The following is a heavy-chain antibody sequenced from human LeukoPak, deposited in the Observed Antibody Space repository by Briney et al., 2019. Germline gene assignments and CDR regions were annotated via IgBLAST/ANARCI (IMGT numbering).Heavy chain of an antibody. CDR1: GDSVSSNTAD. J-gene: IGHJ4*02. CDR2: TYYRSNWYS. V-gene: IGHV6-1*01. CDR3: ARHQNYLLDY. D-gene: IGHD1-7*01. Sequence: SQTLSLTCAISGDSVSSNTADWNWIRQSPSRGLEWLGRTYYRSNWYSDYAVSLKSRITINPDTSKNQFSLHLNSVTPEDTAAYYCARHQNYLLDYWGQGTLVTVSS.